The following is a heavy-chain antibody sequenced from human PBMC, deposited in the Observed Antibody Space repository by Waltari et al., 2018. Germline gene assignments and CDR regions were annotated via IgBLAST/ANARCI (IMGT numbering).Heavy chain of an antibody. CDR2: IYYSGST. V-gene: IGHV4-59*01. Sequence: QVQLQESGPGLVKPSETLSLTCPVSGGSISSYCWSWIRQPPGKGLEWIGYIYYSGSTNYNPSLKSRVTISVDTSKNQFSLKLSSVTAADTAVYYCARSRVVPAAALRFDYWGQGTLVTVSS. J-gene: IGHJ4*02. CDR1: GGSISSYC. CDR3: ARSRVVPAAALRFDY. D-gene: IGHD2-2*01.